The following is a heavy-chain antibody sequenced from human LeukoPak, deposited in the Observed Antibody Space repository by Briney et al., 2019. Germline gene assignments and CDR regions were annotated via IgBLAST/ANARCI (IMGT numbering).Heavy chain of an antibody. CDR3: ARGLPNREGSAFDI. V-gene: IGHV3-48*04. Sequence: GGSLSLSCAASGFSFSSYSMNWVRQPPRKGLEWVSYIRRSRSTKYHADSVKGRFTISRDNAKTSLYLQMNSLRAEDTAVYYCARGLPNREGSAFDIWGQGTMVTVSS. CDR1: GFSFSSYS. D-gene: IGHD3-16*02. J-gene: IGHJ3*02. CDR2: IRRSRSTK.